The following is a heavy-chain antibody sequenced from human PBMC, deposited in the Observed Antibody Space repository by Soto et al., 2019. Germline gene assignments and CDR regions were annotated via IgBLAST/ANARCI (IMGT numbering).Heavy chain of an antibody. V-gene: IGHV4-4*07. CDR1: GGSMSSYY. J-gene: IGHJ6*02. Sequence: PSETLSLTCTVSGGSMSSYYWSWIRQRAGKGLEWIGRIYASGSTDYNPSFKSRVTMSIDMSKNQFSLKLSSVTAADTAVYFCARVKTVDYYGMGVWGQGTTVTAP. CDR3: ARVKTVDYYGMGV. CDR2: IYASGST.